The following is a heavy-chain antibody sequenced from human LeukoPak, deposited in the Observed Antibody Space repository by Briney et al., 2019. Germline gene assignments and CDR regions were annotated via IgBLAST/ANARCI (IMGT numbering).Heavy chain of an antibody. V-gene: IGHV4-59*08. CDR1: GDSLSGYI. Sequence: SETLSLTCTVSGDSLSGYIWSWIRQPPGKGLEWIAYIYDTGSTNYNPSLKSRVTISLDTSKNQFSLRVTSVTAADTAVYYCVRLSVVSPHRYFDFWGRGTLVTVSS. CDR2: IYDTGST. CDR3: VRLSVVSPHRYFDF. D-gene: IGHD4-23*01. J-gene: IGHJ2*01.